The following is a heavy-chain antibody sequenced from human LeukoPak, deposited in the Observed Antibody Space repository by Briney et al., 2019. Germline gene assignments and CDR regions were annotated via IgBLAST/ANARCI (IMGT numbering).Heavy chain of an antibody. Sequence: GASVKVSCKASGGTFSSYAISWVRQAPGQGLEWMGRIIPICGIANYAQKLQGRVTITADKSTSTAYMELSSLRSEDTAVYYCAGLGGSPTGGYYFDYWGQGTLVTVSS. CDR3: AGLGGSPTGGYYFDY. V-gene: IGHV1-69*04. J-gene: IGHJ4*02. D-gene: IGHD1-26*01. CDR2: IIPICGIA. CDR1: GGTFSSYA.